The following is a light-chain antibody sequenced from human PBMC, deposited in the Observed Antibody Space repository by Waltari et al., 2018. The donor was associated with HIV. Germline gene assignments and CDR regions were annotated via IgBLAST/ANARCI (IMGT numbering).Light chain of an antibody. V-gene: IGLV1-44*01. CDR1: SSNIGRNT. J-gene: IGLJ3*02. Sequence: QSVLNQSPSASGTPGQRVLISCSGSSSNIGRNTVTWYQQFPGTAPKLLIYSYGQRPSGVPERFSGSKSATSASLAISGLRSEDEADYYCATWDDSLNAWVFGGGTKLTVL. CDR2: SYG. CDR3: ATWDDSLNAWV.